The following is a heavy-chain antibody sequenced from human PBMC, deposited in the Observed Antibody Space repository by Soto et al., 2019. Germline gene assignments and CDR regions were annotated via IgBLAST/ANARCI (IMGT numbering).Heavy chain of an antibody. CDR1: GFTFSSYA. V-gene: IGHV3-23*01. CDR2: ITGGGGST. CDR3: AKGSASGSPYYFDY. D-gene: IGHD6-25*01. Sequence: GGSLRLSCAASGFTFSSYAMSWVRQSPGKGLEWVSAITGGGGSTFHADSVKGRFTISRDNSKNTLYLQVSSLRAEDTAAYYCAKGSASGSPYYFDYWGQGIQVTVSS. J-gene: IGHJ4*02.